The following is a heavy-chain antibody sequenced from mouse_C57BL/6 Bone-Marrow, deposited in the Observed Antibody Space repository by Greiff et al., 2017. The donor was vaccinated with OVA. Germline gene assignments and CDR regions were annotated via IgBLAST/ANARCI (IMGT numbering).Heavy chain of an antibody. CDR3: ARGNFGSSFYAMDY. CDR2: IDPANDNT. CDR1: GFNIKNTY. Sequence: EVQLQQSVAELVRPGASVKLSCTASGFNIKNTYMHWVKQRPVQGLEWIGRIDPANDNTTYAPKFQGKATMTADTSSNTAYLQLSSLSSEDTAVYCCARGNFGSSFYAMDYWGQGTSVTVSS. V-gene: IGHV14-3*01. D-gene: IGHD1-1*01. J-gene: IGHJ4*01.